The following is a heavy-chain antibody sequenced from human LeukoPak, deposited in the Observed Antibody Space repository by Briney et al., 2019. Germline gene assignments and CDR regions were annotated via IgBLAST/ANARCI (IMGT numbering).Heavy chain of an antibody. V-gene: IGHV4-59*01. Sequence: PPETLSLTCTVSGGSISSYYWSWIRQPPGQGLEWIGYIYYSGSTNYNPSLKSRVTISVDTSKNQFSLKLSSVTAADTAVYYCALGYCINGVCYGLDYWGQGTLVTVSS. CDR2: IYYSGST. CDR1: GGSISSYY. J-gene: IGHJ4*02. D-gene: IGHD2-8*01. CDR3: ALGYCINGVCYGLDY.